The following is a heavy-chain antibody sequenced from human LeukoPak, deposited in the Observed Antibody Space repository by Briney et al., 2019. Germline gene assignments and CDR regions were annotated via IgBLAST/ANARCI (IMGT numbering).Heavy chain of an antibody. J-gene: IGHJ4*02. CDR3: ARAGGSGWYEDY. Sequence: SGGSLRLSCAGSGFTFSNYWMSWVRQAPGQGLEWVANIKQDGSDKYHVDSVKGRFTISRDNAKNSLYLQMNSLRAEDTAVYYCARAGGSGWYEDYWGQGTLVTVSS. CDR1: GFTFSNYW. CDR2: IKQDGSDK. V-gene: IGHV3-7*04. D-gene: IGHD6-19*01.